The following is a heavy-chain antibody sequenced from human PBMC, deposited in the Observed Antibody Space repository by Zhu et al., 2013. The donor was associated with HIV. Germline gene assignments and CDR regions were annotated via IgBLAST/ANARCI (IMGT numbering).Heavy chain of an antibody. CDR3: ARELGHQLWVSYGMDV. CDR2: MNPNSGNT. J-gene: IGHJ6*02. Sequence: QVQLVQSGAEVKKPGASVKVSCKASGYTFTSYDINWVRQATGQGLEWMGWMNPNSGNTGYAQKFQGRVTMTRNTSISTAYMELSSLRSEDTAVYYCARELGHQLWVSYGMDVWGQGTTVTVSS. V-gene: IGHV1-8*01. CDR1: GYTFTSYD. D-gene: IGHD5-18*01.